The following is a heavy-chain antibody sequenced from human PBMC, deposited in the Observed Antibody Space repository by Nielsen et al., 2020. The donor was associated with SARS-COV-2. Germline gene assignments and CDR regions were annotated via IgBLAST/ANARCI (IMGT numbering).Heavy chain of an antibody. J-gene: IGHJ4*02. Sequence: GSLRLSCTVSGGSISSSSYYWGWIRQPPGKGLEWIGSIYYSGSTYYNPSLKSRVTISVDTSKNQFSLKLSSVTAADTAVYYCARLDGYWGQGTLVTVSS. CDR2: IYYSGST. CDR1: GGSISSSSYY. V-gene: IGHV4-39*01. CDR3: ARLDGY.